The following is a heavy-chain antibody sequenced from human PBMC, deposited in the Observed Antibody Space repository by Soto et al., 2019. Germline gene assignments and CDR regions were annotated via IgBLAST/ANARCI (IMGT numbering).Heavy chain of an antibody. Sequence: QLQLQESGPGLVKPSQTLSLACTVSGGSFSSGGYYWSWIRQLPGKGLEWIGYIYYSGSTYYNPSLKSRFTISLDMSKNQSSLKLSSVTAADTAVYYCARATSFSGHHGYWGQGTLVTVSS. D-gene: IGHD2-8*02. CDR3: ARATSFSGHHGY. CDR2: IYYSGST. J-gene: IGHJ4*02. V-gene: IGHV4-31*03. CDR1: GGSFSSGGYY.